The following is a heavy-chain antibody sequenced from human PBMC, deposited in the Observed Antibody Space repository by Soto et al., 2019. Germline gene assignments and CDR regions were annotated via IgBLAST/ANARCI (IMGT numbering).Heavy chain of an antibody. J-gene: IGHJ3*02. CDR3: ARDIMGGTFDI. CDR1: GFTFSSYG. D-gene: IGHD2-8*01. V-gene: IGHV3-33*01. Sequence: PGGSLRLSCAASGFTFSSYGMHWVRQAPGKGLEWVAVIWYDGSNKYYADSVKGRFTISRDNAKKSVFLQMNSLRAEDAAVYYCARDIMGGTFDIWGQGTMFTVSS. CDR2: IWYDGSNK.